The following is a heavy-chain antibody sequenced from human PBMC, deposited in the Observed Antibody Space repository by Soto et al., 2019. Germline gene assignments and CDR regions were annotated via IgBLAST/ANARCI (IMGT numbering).Heavy chain of an antibody. J-gene: IGHJ5*02. CDR1: GGSISSYY. V-gene: IGHV4-4*07. D-gene: IGHD3-9*01. CDR3: ARDRAGRYFDWSPTNWFDP. Sequence: QVQLQESGPGLVKPSETLSLTCTVSGGSISSYYWSWIRQPAGKGLEWIGRIYTSGSTNYNPSLKSRVTMSVDTSKNQFSLKLSSVTAADTAVYYCARDRAGRYFDWSPTNWFDPWGQGTLVTVSS. CDR2: IYTSGST.